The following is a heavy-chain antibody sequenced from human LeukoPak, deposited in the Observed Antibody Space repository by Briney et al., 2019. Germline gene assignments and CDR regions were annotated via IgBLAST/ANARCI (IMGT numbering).Heavy chain of an antibody. CDR1: GFTFSSYG. V-gene: IGHV3-33*01. J-gene: IGHJ4*02. CDR2: IWYDGSNK. Sequence: GRSLRLSCAASGFTFSSYGMHWVRQAPGKGLEGVAVIWYDGSNKYYADSVKGRFTISRDNSKNTLYLQMNSLRAEDTAVYYCARVEGYSYGPVRYWGQGTLVTVSS. CDR3: ARVEGYSYGPVRY. D-gene: IGHD5-18*01.